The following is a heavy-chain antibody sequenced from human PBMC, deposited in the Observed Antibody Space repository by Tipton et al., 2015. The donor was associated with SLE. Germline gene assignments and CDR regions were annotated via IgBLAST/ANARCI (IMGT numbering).Heavy chain of an antibody. Sequence: GLVKPSETLSLTCTVSGGSIGSGYYWGWVRQPPGKSLEWIGTIYYSGSTYYNPSLKSRVTISVDTSKNQFSLKLSSVTAADTAVYYCARDLIYLVAPGYFDYWGQGTLVTVSS. CDR1: GGSIGSGYY. J-gene: IGHJ4*02. V-gene: IGHV4-39*07. CDR2: IYYSGST. D-gene: IGHD2-21*01. CDR3: ARDLIYLVAPGYFDY.